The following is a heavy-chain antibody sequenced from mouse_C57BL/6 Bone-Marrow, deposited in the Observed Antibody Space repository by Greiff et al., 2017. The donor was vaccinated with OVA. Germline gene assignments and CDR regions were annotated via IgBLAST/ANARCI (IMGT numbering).Heavy chain of an antibody. D-gene: IGHD2-4*01. CDR3: ATLDDYDGLAMDY. J-gene: IGHJ4*01. Sequence: QVHVKQSGPGLVQPSQSLSITCTVSGFSLTSYGVHWVRQSPGKGLEWLGVIWSGGSTDYNAAFISRLSISKDNSKSQVFFKMNSLQADDTAIYYCATLDDYDGLAMDYWGQGTSVTVSS. CDR1: GFSLTSYG. CDR2: IWSGGST. V-gene: IGHV2-2*01.